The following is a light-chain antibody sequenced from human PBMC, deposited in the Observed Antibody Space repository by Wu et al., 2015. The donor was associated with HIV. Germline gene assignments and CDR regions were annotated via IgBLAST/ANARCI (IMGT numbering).Light chain of an antibody. Sequence: DIQMTQSPSSLSASVGDRVTITCRASQGISNSLAWYQQEPGKAPKLLLYAASRLESGVPSRFSGSGSGTDYTLTISSLQPEDFATYHCQQYYRTPSFGQGTKLEIK. CDR3: QQYYRTPS. CDR2: AAS. J-gene: IGKJ2*03. CDR1: QGISNS. V-gene: IGKV1-NL1*01.